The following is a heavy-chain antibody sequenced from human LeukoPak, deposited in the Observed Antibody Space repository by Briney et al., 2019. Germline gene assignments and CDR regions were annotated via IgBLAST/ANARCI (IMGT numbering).Heavy chain of an antibody. D-gene: IGHD6-13*01. Sequence: PGGSLRLSCAASGFTFSSYSMNWVRQAPGKGLEWVAVIWYDGSNKYYADSVKGRFTISRDNSKNTLYLQMNSLRAEDTAVYYCARRIAAAKHFDYWGQGTLVTVSS. CDR2: IWYDGSNK. J-gene: IGHJ4*02. V-gene: IGHV3-33*08. CDR3: ARRIAAAKHFDY. CDR1: GFTFSSYS.